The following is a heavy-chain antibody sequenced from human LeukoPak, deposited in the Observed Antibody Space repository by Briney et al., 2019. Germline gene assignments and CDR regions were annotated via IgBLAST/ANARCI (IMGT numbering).Heavy chain of an antibody. Sequence: PGGSLRLSCAASGFTFSSYTMNWVRQAPGKGLEWVSSISSRSTYIYHADSVKGRFTISRDNAKNSLFLQMNSLRAEDTAVYFCAKSTRAVMAMMDVLGKGTTVTVSS. J-gene: IGHJ6*04. V-gene: IGHV3-21*01. CDR2: ISSRSTYI. CDR1: GFTFSSYT. D-gene: IGHD3-16*01. CDR3: AKSTRAVMAMMDV.